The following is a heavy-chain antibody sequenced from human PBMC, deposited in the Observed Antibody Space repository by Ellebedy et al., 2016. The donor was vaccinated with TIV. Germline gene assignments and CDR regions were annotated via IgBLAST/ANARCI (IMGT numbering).Heavy chain of an antibody. CDR1: GGSISSSSYY. Sequence: SETLSLTCTVSGGSISSSSYYWGWIRQPPGKGLEWIGSIYYSGSTYYNPSLKRRVTISVDTSKNQFSLKLSSVTAADTAVYYCARHSGSLWPKYYFDYWGQGTLVTVSS. J-gene: IGHJ4*02. CDR2: IYYSGST. CDR3: ARHSGSLWPKYYFDY. D-gene: IGHD5-18*01. V-gene: IGHV4-39*01.